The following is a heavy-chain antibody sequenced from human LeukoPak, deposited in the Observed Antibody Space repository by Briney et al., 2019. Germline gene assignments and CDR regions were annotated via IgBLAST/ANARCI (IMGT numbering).Heavy chain of an antibody. Sequence: SETLSLTCTVSGGSISSYYWSWIRQPPGEGLEWIGYIYYSGSTDYNPSLKSRVTILVDTSKNQFPLKLSSVTAADTAVYYCARADGYYYGMDVWGQGTTVTVSS. J-gene: IGHJ6*02. V-gene: IGHV4-59*01. CDR2: IYYSGST. CDR3: ARADGYYYGMDV. CDR1: GGSISSYY.